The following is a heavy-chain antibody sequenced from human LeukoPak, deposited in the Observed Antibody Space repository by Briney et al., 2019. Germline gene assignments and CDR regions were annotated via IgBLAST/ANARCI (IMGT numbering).Heavy chain of an antibody. J-gene: IGHJ4*02. CDR3: ARDTNLGASDY. Sequence: GGSLRLSCAASGFTFSSYGMHWVRQAPGKGLEWVAVISYDGSNKYYADSVKGRFTISRDNSKNTLYLQMNSLRAEDTAVYYCARDTNLGASDYWGQGTLVTVSS. CDR1: GFTFSSYG. V-gene: IGHV3-30*03. D-gene: IGHD1-26*01. CDR2: ISYDGSNK.